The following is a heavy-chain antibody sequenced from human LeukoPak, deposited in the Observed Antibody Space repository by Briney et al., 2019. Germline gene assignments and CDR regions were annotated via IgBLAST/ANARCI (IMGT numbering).Heavy chain of an antibody. Sequence: ASVKVSCKASGYTFTSYGISWVRQAPGQGLEWMGWISAYNGNTNYAQKLQGRVTMTTDTSTSTAYMELRSLRSDDTAVYYCARDLVGAYTFGGDDYWGQGTLVTVSS. CDR1: GYTFTSYG. CDR2: ISAYNGNT. V-gene: IGHV1-18*01. CDR3: ARDLVGAYTFGGDDY. D-gene: IGHD3-16*01. J-gene: IGHJ4*02.